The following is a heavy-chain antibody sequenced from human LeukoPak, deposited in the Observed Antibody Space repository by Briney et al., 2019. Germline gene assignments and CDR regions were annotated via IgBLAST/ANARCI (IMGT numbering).Heavy chain of an antibody. CDR3: ARDRDYYDSSGWGSYFDY. J-gene: IGHJ4*02. V-gene: IGHV1-69*05. D-gene: IGHD3-22*01. Sequence: ASVKVSCKASGGTFSSYAISWVRQAPGQGLEWMGGIIPIFGTANYAQKFQGRVTITTDESTSTAYMELSSLRSEDTAVYYCARDRDYYDSSGWGSYFDYWGQGTLVTVSS. CDR2: IIPIFGTA. CDR1: GGTFSSYA.